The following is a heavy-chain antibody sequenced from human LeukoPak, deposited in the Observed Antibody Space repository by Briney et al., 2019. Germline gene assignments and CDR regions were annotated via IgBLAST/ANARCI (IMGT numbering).Heavy chain of an antibody. J-gene: IGHJ4*02. V-gene: IGHV4-59*12. Sequence: PSETLSLTCTVSGGSISSYYWSWIRQPPGKGLEWIGYIYYSGSTNYNPSLKSRVTISVDKSKNQFSLKLSSVTAADTAVYYCARDASSAAAVQVFDYWGQGTLVTVSS. CDR1: GGSISSYY. CDR3: ARDASSAAAVQVFDY. D-gene: IGHD6-13*01. CDR2: IYYSGST.